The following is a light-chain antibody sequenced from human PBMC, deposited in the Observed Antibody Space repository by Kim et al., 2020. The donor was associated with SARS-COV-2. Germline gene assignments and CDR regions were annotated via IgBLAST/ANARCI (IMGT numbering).Light chain of an antibody. V-gene: IGLV6-57*03. J-gene: IGLJ3*02. CDR3: QSYDGTSRV. Sequence: GKTVTSSCTRSSGSIVSNYVQWYQQRPGSAPTTVIFEDKRRLSGVPDRFSGSIDSSSNSASLTISGLETEDEADYYCQSYDGTSRVFGGGTQLTVL. CDR2: EDK. CDR1: SGSIVSNY.